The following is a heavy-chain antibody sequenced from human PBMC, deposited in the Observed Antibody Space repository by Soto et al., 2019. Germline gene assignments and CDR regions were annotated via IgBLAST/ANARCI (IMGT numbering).Heavy chain of an antibody. V-gene: IGHV4-34*01. CDR1: GGSFSGYY. J-gene: IGHJ5*02. Sequence: SETLSLTCAVYGGSFSGYYWSWIRQPPGKGLEWIGEINHSGSTNYNPSLKSRVTISVDTSKNQFSLKLSSVTAADTAVYYCARGRYSSSWYFVHWFDPWGQGTLVTVSS. CDR2: INHSGST. D-gene: IGHD6-13*01. CDR3: ARGRYSSSWYFVHWFDP.